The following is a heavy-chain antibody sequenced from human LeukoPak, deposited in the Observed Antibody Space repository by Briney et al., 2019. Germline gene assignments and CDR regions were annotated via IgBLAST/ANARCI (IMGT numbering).Heavy chain of an antibody. V-gene: IGHV3-11*03. J-gene: IGHJ4*02. D-gene: IGHD6-13*01. CDR3: ARRRYNSSSWHIVY. CDR1: GFTFSDYS. Sequence: PGGSLTVPYAASGFTFSDYSLRWIRQAPGKGLEWVSYISGSSSYTNYADSVKGRFTLSRDDAKNSLYLQMNSLRAEDTAVYYCARRRYNSSSWHIVYWGPRVLVTFSS. CDR2: ISGSSSYT.